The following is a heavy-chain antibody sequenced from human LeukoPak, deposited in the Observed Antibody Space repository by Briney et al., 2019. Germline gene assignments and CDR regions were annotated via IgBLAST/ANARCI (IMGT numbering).Heavy chain of an antibody. CDR2: ISGSGGST. CDR3: ARASGSYTFDY. J-gene: IGHJ4*02. Sequence: PGGSLRLSCAASGFTFSSYAMSWVRQAPGKGLEWVSAISGSGGSTYYADSVKGRFTISRDNAKNSLYLQMNSLRAEDTAVYYCARASGSYTFDYWGQGTLVTVSS. D-gene: IGHD1-26*01. V-gene: IGHV3-23*01. CDR1: GFTFSSYA.